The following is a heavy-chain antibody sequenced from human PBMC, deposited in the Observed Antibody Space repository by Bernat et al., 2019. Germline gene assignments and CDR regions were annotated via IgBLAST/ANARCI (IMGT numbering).Heavy chain of an antibody. D-gene: IGHD2-2*01. Sequence: QVQLVESGGGVVQPGRSLRLSCAASGFTFSSYGMHWVRQAPGKGPEWVAVIWYDGSNKYYADSVKGRFTISRDNSKNTLYLQMNSLRAEDTAVYYCARGAGYCSSTSCYGGDWFDPWGQGTLVTVSS. CDR3: ARGAGYCSSTSCYGGDWFDP. CDR2: IWYDGSNK. CDR1: GFTFSSYG. J-gene: IGHJ5*02. V-gene: IGHV3-33*01.